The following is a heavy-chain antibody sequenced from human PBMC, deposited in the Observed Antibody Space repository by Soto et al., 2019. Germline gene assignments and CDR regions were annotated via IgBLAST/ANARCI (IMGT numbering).Heavy chain of an antibody. CDR3: ARVKEWEQPTNHYDFEY. D-gene: IGHD1-26*01. J-gene: IGHJ4*02. V-gene: IGHV1-69*06. CDR2: IIPILGTI. Sequence: QVKLVKSVAEVKTPGSSVRVSCKTAGRTFLISAIAWVRQAPGQGLEWMGGIIPILGTIHIAQNFQGRVNFTADRSTSTAYMDLSSVRSEDTATYFCARVKEWEQPTNHYDFEYWGQGSQVIVAS. CDR1: GRTFLISA.